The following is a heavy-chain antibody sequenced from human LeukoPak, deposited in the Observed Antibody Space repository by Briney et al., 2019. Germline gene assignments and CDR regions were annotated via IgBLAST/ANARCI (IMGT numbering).Heavy chain of an antibody. CDR3: ARASYSYDISGWVPFDY. CDR2: IYTSGST. Sequence: GSLRLSCTASGFTFGDYAMSWIRQPAGKGLEWIGRIYTSGSTTYNPSLKSRVTISGDTSENQFSLRLSSVTAADTAVYYCARASYSYDISGWVPFDYWGQGTLVTVSS. V-gene: IGHV4-4*07. D-gene: IGHD3-22*01. CDR1: GFTFGDYA. J-gene: IGHJ4*02.